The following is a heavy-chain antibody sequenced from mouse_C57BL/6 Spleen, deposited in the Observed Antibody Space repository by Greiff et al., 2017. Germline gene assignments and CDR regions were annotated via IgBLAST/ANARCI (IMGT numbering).Heavy chain of an antibody. Sequence: VKLQQSGAELARPGASVKLSCKASGYTFTSYGISWVKQRTGQGLEWIGEIYPRSGNTYYNEKFKGKATLTADKSSSTAYMELRSLTSEDSAVYFCAREKIITTVVAYYFDYWGQGTTLTVSS. CDR2: IYPRSGNT. CDR1: GYTFTSYG. J-gene: IGHJ2*01. CDR3: AREKIITTVVAYYFDY. V-gene: IGHV1-81*01. D-gene: IGHD1-1*01.